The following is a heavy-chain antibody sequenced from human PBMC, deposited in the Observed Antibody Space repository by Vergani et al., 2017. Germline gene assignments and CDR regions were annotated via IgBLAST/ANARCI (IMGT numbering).Heavy chain of an antibody. J-gene: IGHJ6*03. CDR2: INPNSGGT. D-gene: IGHD6-6*01. CDR1: GYTFTGYY. V-gene: IGHV1-2*02. Sequence: QVQLVQSGAEVKKPGASVKVSCKASGYTFTGYYMHWVRQAPGQGLEWMGWINPNSGGTNYAQKFQGRVTMTRDTSISTAYMELSRLRSDDTAVYYCARVRGAARPNYYYYMDVWGKGTTVTVSS. CDR3: ARVRGAARPNYYYYMDV.